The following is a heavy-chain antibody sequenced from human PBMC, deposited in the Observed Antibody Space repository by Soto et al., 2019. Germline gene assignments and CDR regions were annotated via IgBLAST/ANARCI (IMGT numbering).Heavy chain of an antibody. CDR3: VKDIHEQWLVSHFEY. Sequence: EVQLVESGGGSVQPGRSLRLSCVASGFTFESYAMHWVRQVPGKGLEWVSGISWNSGSIGYEDSVKDRFTISRDTAQKSLYLEMNSLRVEDTAFYYCVKDIHEQWLVSHFEYWGQGALVTVSS. CDR1: GFTFESYA. V-gene: IGHV3-9*01. D-gene: IGHD6-19*01. CDR2: ISWNSGSI. J-gene: IGHJ4*02.